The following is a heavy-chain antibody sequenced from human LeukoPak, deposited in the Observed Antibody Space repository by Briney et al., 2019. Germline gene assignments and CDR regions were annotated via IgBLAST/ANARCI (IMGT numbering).Heavy chain of an antibody. D-gene: IGHD3-16*01. J-gene: IGHJ4*02. CDR3: VRVLVPWGRFSGGSGDY. Sequence: ASVKVSCKASGYTFTSYGISWVRQAPGQGLEWMGWISAYNGNTNYAQKLQGRVTMTTDTSTSTAYMELRSLRSDDTAVYYCVRVLVPWGRFSGGSGDYWGQGTLVTVSS. CDR2: ISAYNGNT. CDR1: GYTFTSYG. V-gene: IGHV1-18*01.